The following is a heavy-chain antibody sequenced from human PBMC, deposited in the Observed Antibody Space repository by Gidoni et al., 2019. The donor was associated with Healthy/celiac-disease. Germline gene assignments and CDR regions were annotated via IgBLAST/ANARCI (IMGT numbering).Heavy chain of an antibody. V-gene: IGHV4-31*03. CDR2: IDYSGST. CDR3: ARGYSVGWFDP. J-gene: IGHJ5*02. CDR1: AGSIRSGGYY. Sequence: QVQLQASGPGLVKPSQTLSLTCTVSAGSIRSGGYYWSWIRQHPGKGQEWIGYIDYSGSTYYNPSLKSRVTISVDTSKNQFSLKRSSVTAADTAVYYCARGYSVGWFDPWGQGTLVTVSA. D-gene: IGHD5-12*01.